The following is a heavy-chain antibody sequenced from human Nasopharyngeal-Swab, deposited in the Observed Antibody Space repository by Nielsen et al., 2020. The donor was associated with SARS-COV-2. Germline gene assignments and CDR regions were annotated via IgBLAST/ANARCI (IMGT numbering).Heavy chain of an antibody. J-gene: IGHJ4*02. CDR1: GYTFTSYG. Sequence: ASVKVSCKASGYTFTSYGISWVRQAPGQGLEWMGWISAYNGNTNYAQKLQGRVTMTTDTSTSTAYMELRSLRSDDTAVYYCARVTSTLYDSSGYLFDYWGQGTPVTVSS. D-gene: IGHD3-22*01. CDR3: ARVTSTLYDSSGYLFDY. V-gene: IGHV1-18*01. CDR2: ISAYNGNT.